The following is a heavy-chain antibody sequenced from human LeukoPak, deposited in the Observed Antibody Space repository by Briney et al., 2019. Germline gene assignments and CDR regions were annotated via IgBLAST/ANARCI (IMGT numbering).Heavy chain of an antibody. V-gene: IGHV4-39*01. J-gene: IGHJ4*02. CDR1: GDSISSARNH. Sequence: PSETLSLTCSVSGDSISSARNHWGWIRQSPGKGLEWLASVYSSGSTHSNPSHTSRVSISIDMSKNQFSLKLYSVTASDAAIYYCARHLSGTAMAHYFDFWGQGTLVTVSS. CDR3: ARHLSGTAMAHYFDF. D-gene: IGHD5-18*01. CDR2: VYSSGST.